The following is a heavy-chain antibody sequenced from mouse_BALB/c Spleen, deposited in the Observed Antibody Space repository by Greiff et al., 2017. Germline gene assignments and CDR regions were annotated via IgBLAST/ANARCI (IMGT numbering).Heavy chain of an antibody. CDR1: GFTFSSFG. CDR3: ARSLIHYYSYYYAMDY. V-gene: IGHV5-17*02. CDR2: ISSGSSTI. Sequence: EVKLVESGGGLVQPGGSRKLSCAASGFTFSSFGMHWVRQAPEKGLEWVAYISSGSSTIYYADTVKGRFTISRDNPKNTLFLQMTSLRSEDTAMYYCARSLIHYYSYYYAMDYWGQGTSVTVSS. J-gene: IGHJ4*01. D-gene: IGHD1-2*01.